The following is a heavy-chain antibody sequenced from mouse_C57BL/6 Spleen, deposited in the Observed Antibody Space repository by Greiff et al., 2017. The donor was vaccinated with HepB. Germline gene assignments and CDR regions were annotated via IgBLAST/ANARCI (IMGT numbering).Heavy chain of an antibody. CDR1: GYTFTDYN. Sequence: EVQLQQSGPELVKPGASVKMSCKASGYTFTDYNMHWVKQSHGKSLEWIGYINPNNGGTSYNQKFKGKATLTVNKSSSTAYMELRSLTSEESAVYYCANGYYVIGYWGQGTTLTVSS. CDR2: INPNNGGT. V-gene: IGHV1-22*01. J-gene: IGHJ2*01. D-gene: IGHD2-3*01. CDR3: ANGYYVIGY.